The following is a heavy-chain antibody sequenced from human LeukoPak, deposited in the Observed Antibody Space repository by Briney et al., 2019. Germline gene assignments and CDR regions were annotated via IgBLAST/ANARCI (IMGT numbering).Heavy chain of an antibody. CDR3: ARDLPHMVRGVEYDY. CDR2: IIPIFGTA. Sequence: GASVKVSCKASGGTYSSYAISWVRQAPGQGLEWMGGIIPIFGTANYAQKFQGRVTITADKSTSTAYMELRSLRSDDTAVYYCARDLPHMVRGVEYDYWGQGTLVTVSS. D-gene: IGHD3-10*01. J-gene: IGHJ4*02. CDR1: GGTYSSYA. V-gene: IGHV1-69*06.